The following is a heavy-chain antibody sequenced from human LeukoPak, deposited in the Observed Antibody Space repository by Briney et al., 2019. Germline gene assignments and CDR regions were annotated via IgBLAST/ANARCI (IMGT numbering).Heavy chain of an antibody. CDR3: ARAYYDSSGYLTSDY. CDR1: GFTFDDYG. D-gene: IGHD3-22*01. CDR2: INWNGGST. Sequence: GGSPRLSCAASGFTFDDYGMSWVRQAPGKGLEWVSGINWNGGSTGYADSVKGRFTISRDNAKNSLYLQMNSLRAADTALYYCARAYYDSSGYLTSDYWGQGTLVTVSS. J-gene: IGHJ4*02. V-gene: IGHV3-20*04.